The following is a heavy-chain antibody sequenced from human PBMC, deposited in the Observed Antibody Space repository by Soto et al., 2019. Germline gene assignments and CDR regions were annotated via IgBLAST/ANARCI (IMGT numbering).Heavy chain of an antibody. J-gene: IGHJ6*02. CDR1: GFTFSNYG. D-gene: IGHD2-15*01. CDR3: ASAYCRGGTCYYYGMDV. Sequence: QVQLVESGGGVVQPGRSLRLSCAASGFTFSNYGMHWVRQAPDKGLEWVALIWYDGSNKYYADSVKGRFTISRDNSKNTLDLQMNSLRAEDTAVYYCASAYCRGGTCYYYGMDVWGQGTTVTVSS. V-gene: IGHV3-33*01. CDR2: IWYDGSNK.